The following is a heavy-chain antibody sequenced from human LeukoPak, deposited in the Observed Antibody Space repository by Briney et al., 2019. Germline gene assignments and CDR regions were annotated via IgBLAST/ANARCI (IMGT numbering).Heavy chain of an antibody. Sequence: VASVKVSCKASGYTFTSYGISWVRQAPGQGLEWMGWISAYNGNTNYAQRFQGRVTMTRDTSISTAYMEVSSLRSEDTAVYYCARGNIAVPGTPYYFEYWGQGTLVTVSS. CDR1: GYTFTSYG. CDR2: ISAYNGNT. J-gene: IGHJ4*02. D-gene: IGHD6-19*01. CDR3: ARGNIAVPGTPYYFEY. V-gene: IGHV1-18*01.